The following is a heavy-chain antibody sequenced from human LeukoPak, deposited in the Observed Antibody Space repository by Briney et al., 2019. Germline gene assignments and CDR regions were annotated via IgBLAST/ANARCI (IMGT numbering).Heavy chain of an antibody. J-gene: IGHJ4*02. CDR1: GFAVSSNY. Sequence: PGGSLRLSCAASGFAVSSNYMSWVRQAPGKGLEWVSVIYSGDITYYADSVKGRFTISRDNAKNTLYLQMNSLRAEDTAVYYCARDLMIRGQTGYWGQGTQVTVSS. CDR3: ARDLMIRGQTGY. V-gene: IGHV3-53*01. D-gene: IGHD3-10*01. CDR2: IYSGDIT.